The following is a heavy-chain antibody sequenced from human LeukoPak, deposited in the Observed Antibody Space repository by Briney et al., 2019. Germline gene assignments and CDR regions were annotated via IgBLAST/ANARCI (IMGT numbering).Heavy chain of an antibody. Sequence: SETLSLTCTVSGGSISSYYWSWIRQPPGKGLEWIGYIYYSGSTNYNPSLKSRVTISVDTSKNQFSLKLSSVTAADTAVYYCARERKYSSSWYSGAFDIWGQGTMVTVSS. CDR2: IYYSGST. J-gene: IGHJ3*02. CDR3: ARERKYSSSWYSGAFDI. V-gene: IGHV4-59*01. CDR1: GGSISSYY. D-gene: IGHD6-13*01.